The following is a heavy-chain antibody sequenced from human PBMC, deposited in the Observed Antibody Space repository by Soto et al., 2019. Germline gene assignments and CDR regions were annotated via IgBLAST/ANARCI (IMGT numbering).Heavy chain of an antibody. J-gene: IGHJ6*01. CDR1: GFTFSDHY. D-gene: IGHD1-26*01. V-gene: IGHV3-72*01. CDR2: SRNRVNSHTT. CDR3: TRGLVGGVPSYTFHGMDV. Sequence: EVQLVESGGGLVQPGGSLRLSCAASGFTFSDHYMDWVRQAPGKGLEWVARSRNRVNSHTTEYAASVKGRFTISRDESKSTLYLQMNSLKIEDTAVYYCTRGLVGGVPSYTFHGMDVWGQGTTVTVSS.